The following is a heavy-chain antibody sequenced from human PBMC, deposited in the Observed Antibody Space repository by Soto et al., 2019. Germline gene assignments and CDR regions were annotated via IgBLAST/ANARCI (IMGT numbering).Heavy chain of an antibody. Sequence: QVQLVESGGGVVQPGRSLRLSCAASGFTFSSYGMHWVRQAPGKGLEWVAVISYDGSNKYYADSVKGRFTISRDNSKNTLYLQMNSLRAEDTAVYYCAKDRRPDIVLVPSWGMDVWGQGTTVTVSS. D-gene: IGHD2-2*01. V-gene: IGHV3-30*18. CDR3: AKDRRPDIVLVPSWGMDV. CDR2: ISYDGSNK. J-gene: IGHJ6*02. CDR1: GFTFSSYG.